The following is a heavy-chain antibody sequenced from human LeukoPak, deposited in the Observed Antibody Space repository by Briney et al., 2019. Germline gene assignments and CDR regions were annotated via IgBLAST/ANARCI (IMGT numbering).Heavy chain of an antibody. CDR2: MNSDGSTT. D-gene: IGHD2-21*01. J-gene: IGHJ4*02. CDR1: GFTFSSSW. Sequence: GGSLRLSCAASGFTFSSSWIHWIRQAPGKGLVWVSRMNSDGSTTDYADSVKGRFTISRDNAKNTLYLQMNSLRAEDTAVYYCARGGESVGIFDFWGQGTLVTVSP. CDR3: ARGGESVGIFDF. V-gene: IGHV3-74*01.